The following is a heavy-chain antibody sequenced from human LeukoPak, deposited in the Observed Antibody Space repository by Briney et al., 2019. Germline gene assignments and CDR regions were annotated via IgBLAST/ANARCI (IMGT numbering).Heavy chain of an antibody. CDR1: GGSINNYF. CDR3: ARRVDGYLTGYFDY. J-gene: IGHJ4*02. Sequence: SETLSLTCTVSGGSINNYFWSWIRQPPGKGLEWIGYMSYSGSTNYNPSPKSRVTISVDTSKNQFSLKLSSVTAADTAVYFCARRVDGYLTGYFDYWGQGTLVTVSS. CDR2: MSYSGST. D-gene: IGHD2-21*02. V-gene: IGHV4-59*01.